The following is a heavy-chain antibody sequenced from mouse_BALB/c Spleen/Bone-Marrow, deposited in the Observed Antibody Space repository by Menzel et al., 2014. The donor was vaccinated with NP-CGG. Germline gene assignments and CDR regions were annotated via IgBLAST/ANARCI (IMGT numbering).Heavy chain of an antibody. D-gene: IGHD2-4*01. J-gene: IGHJ4*01. CDR1: GFSLTGYG. V-gene: IGHV2-6-7*01. Sequence: QVQLKESGPGLVAPSQSLSITCTVSGFSLTGYGVSWVRQSPGKGLEWLGMIWGDGSTDYNSALKSRLSISKDNSKSQVFLKMNSLQTDDTARYYCARDSLLITRALDYWGQGTSVTVSS. CDR3: ARDSLLITRALDY. CDR2: IWGDGST.